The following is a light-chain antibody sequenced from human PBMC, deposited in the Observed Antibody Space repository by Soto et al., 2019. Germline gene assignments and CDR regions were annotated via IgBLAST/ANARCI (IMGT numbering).Light chain of an antibody. CDR3: QQYDDSARYK. CDR1: QSINTRY. V-gene: IGKV3-20*01. J-gene: IGKJ2*01. CDR2: ATS. Sequence: EIVLTQSPGTLSFSPGERATLSCRASQSINTRYSAWYQQKPGQPPRLLIYATSSRAPGIPDRFSGSGSGTDFTLTISRLEPEDFAVYYCQQYDDSARYKFGQGTNLDIK.